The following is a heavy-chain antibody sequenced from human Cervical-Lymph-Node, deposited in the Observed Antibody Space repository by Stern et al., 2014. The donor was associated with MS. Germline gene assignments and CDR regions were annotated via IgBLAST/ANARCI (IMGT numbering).Heavy chain of an antibody. V-gene: IGHV3-73*01. J-gene: IGHJ4*02. CDR1: GFTFSASA. CDR2: IRSKTNNYAT. D-gene: IGHD4-23*01. Sequence: EVQLVESGGGLVQPGGSLKLSCAASGFTFSASAMHWVRQASGKGLEWIGRIRSKTNNYATAYVASVIGRFTISRDDSKNTAYLQMNSLKIEDTAVYYCVREGNGGSSGGGWGQGTLVTVSS. CDR3: VREGNGGSSGGG.